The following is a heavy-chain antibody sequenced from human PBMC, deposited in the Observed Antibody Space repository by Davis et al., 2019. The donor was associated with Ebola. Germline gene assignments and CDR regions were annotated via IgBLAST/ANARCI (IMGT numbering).Heavy chain of an antibody. V-gene: IGHV4-31*03. J-gene: IGHJ5*02. Sequence: PSETLSLTCTVSGGSISSGGFYWSWIRQHPGKGLEWIGYIYYSGSTYYNPSLKSRVTISVDTSKNQFSLKLSSVTAADTAVYYCTREGEKQLVENWFDPWGQGTLVTVSS. CDR2: IYYSGST. D-gene: IGHD6-13*01. CDR1: GGSISSGGFY. CDR3: TREGEKQLVENWFDP.